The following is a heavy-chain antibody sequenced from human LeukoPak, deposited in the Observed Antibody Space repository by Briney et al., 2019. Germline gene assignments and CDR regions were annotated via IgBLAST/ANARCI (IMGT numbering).Heavy chain of an antibody. CDR1: GFTFSTYW. D-gene: IGHD5-12*01. J-gene: IGHJ4*02. CDR3: AKESGYDVDLDY. CDR2: INTDGSTT. Sequence: GGSLRLSCVGSGFTFSTYWMHWVRQAPGRGLVWVSGINTDGSTTSYADSVKGRFTISRDNAKNTLYLRMSSLRAEDTAVYYCAKESGYDVDLDYWGQGALVTVSS. V-gene: IGHV3-74*01.